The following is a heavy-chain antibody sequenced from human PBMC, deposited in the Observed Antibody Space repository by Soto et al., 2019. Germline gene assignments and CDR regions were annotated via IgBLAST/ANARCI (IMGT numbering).Heavy chain of an antibody. CDR2: ISSSSSTI. V-gene: IGHV3-48*02. D-gene: IGHD2-2*01. J-gene: IGHJ6*02. CDR1: GFTFSSYS. Sequence: EVQLVESGGGLVQPGGSLRLSCAASGFTFSSYSMNWVRQAPGKGLEWVSYISSSSSTIYYADSVKGRFTISRDNAKKTLNLQMESLRDEQTAMYYCARDSQDIVVVPAADYYYYYGIDVWAQGTTVAVSS. CDR3: ARDSQDIVVVPAADYYYYYGIDV.